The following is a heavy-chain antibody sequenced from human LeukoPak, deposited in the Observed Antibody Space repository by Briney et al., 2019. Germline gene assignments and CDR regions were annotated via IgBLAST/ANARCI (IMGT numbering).Heavy chain of an antibody. V-gene: IGHV3-21*04. J-gene: IGHJ4*02. Sequence: PGGSLRLSCAASGFTFSRYSMNWVRQAPGKGLEWVSSISIGSTYAYYADSVKGWFTISRDNSKNTLYLQMNSLRAEDTAVYYCAKRNYYFDYWGQGTLVTVSS. D-gene: IGHD1-14*01. CDR2: ISIGSTYA. CDR1: GFTFSRYS. CDR3: AKRNYYFDY.